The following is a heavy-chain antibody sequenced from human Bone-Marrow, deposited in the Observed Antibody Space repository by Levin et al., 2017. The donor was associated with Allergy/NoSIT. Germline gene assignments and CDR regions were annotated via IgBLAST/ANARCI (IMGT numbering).Heavy chain of an antibody. D-gene: IGHD5-12*01. CDR1: GYSFTSHW. CDR3: ARARVASVAPFFEH. V-gene: IGHV5-51*01. CDR2: LYPGDSDT. Sequence: GESLKISCETSGYSFTSHWIAWVRQTPGKGLEWMGILYPGDSDTRYSPSFQGQVTISADTSTRTAYLQWSRLKASDTGLYFCARARVASVAPFFEHWGQGTLVTVSS. J-gene: IGHJ4*02.